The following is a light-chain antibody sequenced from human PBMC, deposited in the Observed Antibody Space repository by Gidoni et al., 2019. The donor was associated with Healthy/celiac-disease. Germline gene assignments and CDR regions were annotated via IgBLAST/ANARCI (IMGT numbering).Light chain of an antibody. CDR2: EVS. J-gene: IGLJ2*01. Sequence: QSALTQPASVSGSTGQSITISCTGTSSDVGGYNYVSWYQPHPGKAPKLMIYEVSNRPSGVSNRFSGSKSGNTASLTISGLQAEDEADYYCSSYTSSSTLVFGGGTKLTVL. CDR1: SSDVGGYNY. V-gene: IGLV2-14*01. CDR3: SSYTSSSTLV.